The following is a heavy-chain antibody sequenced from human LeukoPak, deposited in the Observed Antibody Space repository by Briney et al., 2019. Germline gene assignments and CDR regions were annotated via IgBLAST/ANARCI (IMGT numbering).Heavy chain of an antibody. CDR3: ARVRQLVNYYYYYGMDV. J-gene: IGHJ6*02. Sequence: SCKASGFTFSSYAMHWVRQAPGKGLEWVAVISYDGSNKYYADSVKGRFTISRDNSKNTLYLRMNSLRAEDTAVYYCARVRQLVNYYYYYGMDVWGQGTTVTVSS. D-gene: IGHD6-13*01. V-gene: IGHV3-30*04. CDR2: ISYDGSNK. CDR1: GFTFSSYA.